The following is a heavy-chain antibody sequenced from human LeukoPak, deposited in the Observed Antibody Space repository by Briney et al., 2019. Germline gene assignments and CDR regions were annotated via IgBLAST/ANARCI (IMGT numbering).Heavy chain of an antibody. J-gene: IGHJ4*02. CDR1: GFTFSSYA. Sequence: PGGSLRLSCAASGFTFSSYAMSWVRQAPGKGLEWVSPISGSGGSTYYADSVKGRFTISRDNSKNTLYLQMNSLRAEDTAVYYCAGPAADCTNGVCYVNWGQGTLVTVSS. V-gene: IGHV3-23*01. CDR3: AGPAADCTNGVCYVN. CDR2: ISGSGGST. D-gene: IGHD2-8*01.